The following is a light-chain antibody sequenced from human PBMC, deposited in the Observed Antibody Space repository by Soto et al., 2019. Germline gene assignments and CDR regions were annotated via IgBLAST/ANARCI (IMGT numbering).Light chain of an antibody. CDR2: DAS. V-gene: IGKV1-33*01. CDR1: QDISNY. Sequence: DIQMTQSPSSLSASVGDRVTITCQASQDISNYLNWYQQKPGKAPKLLIYDASNLETGVPSRFSGSGSGTDFTFTISSLQPEDIATYYCQRYDNPLIFTFGPGTKVDIK. CDR3: QRYDNPLIFT. J-gene: IGKJ3*01.